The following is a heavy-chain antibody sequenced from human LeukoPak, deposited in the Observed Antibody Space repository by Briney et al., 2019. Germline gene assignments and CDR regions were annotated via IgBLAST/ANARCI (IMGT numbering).Heavy chain of an antibody. CDR3: ASFQWSSGYAFDI. CDR1: GGSISSSSYY. V-gene: IGHV4-39*01. CDR2: IYYSGST. Sequence: SETLSLTCTVSGGSISSSSYYWGWIRQPPGKGLEWIGSIYYSGSTYYNPSLKSRVTISVDTSKNQFSLKLSSVTAADTAVYYCASFQWSSGYAFDIWGQGTMVTVSS. D-gene: IGHD3-22*01. J-gene: IGHJ3*02.